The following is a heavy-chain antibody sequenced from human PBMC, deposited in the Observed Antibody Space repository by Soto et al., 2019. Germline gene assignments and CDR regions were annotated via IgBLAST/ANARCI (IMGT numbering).Heavy chain of an antibody. Sequence: TLSLTCTVSGGSISSGYYYWSWIRQPPGKGLEWIGYIYYSGSTYYNPSLKSRVTISVDTSKNQFSLKLSSVTAADTAVYYCARDRQYCSSTSCYLSWGQGTLVTVSS. CDR3: ARDRQYCSSTSCYLS. V-gene: IGHV4-30-4*01. CDR2: IYYSGST. CDR1: GGSISSGYYY. D-gene: IGHD2-2*01. J-gene: IGHJ4*02.